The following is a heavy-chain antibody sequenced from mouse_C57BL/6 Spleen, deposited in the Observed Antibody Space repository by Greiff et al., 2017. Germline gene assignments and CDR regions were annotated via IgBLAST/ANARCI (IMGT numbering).Heavy chain of an antibody. CDR1: GYTFTSYW. V-gene: IGHV1-59*01. CDR3: AKPYGYDEYWYFDV. J-gene: IGHJ1*03. CDR2: IDPSDSYT. D-gene: IGHD2-2*01. Sequence: QVQLQQPGAELVRPGTSVKLSCKASGYTFTSYWMHWVQQRPGQGLEWIGVIDPSDSYTNYNQKFKGKATLTVDTSSSTAYMQLSSLTSEDSAVYYCAKPYGYDEYWYFDVWGTGTTVTVSS.